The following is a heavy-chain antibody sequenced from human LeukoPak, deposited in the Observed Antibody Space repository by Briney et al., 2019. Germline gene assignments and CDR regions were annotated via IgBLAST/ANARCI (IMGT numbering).Heavy chain of an antibody. CDR1: GVTFSSYS. Sequence: PGGSLRLSCAASGVTFSSYSMNWVRQAPGKGLEWVSYISSSSSTIYYADSVKGRFTISRDNSKNTLYLQMNSLRAEGTAVYYCASSPYSSSWYYAFDIWGQGTMVTVSS. CDR2: ISSSSSTI. D-gene: IGHD6-13*01. J-gene: IGHJ3*02. CDR3: ASSPYSSSWYYAFDI. V-gene: IGHV3-48*01.